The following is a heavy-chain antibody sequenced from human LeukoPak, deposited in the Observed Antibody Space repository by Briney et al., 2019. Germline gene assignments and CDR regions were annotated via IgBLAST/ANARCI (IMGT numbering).Heavy chain of an antibody. V-gene: IGHV1-46*01. CDR2: INPSGGST. CDR1: GYTFTSYY. D-gene: IGHD3-9*01. J-gene: IGHJ3*02. Sequence: ASVKVSCKASGYTFTSYYMHWVRQAPGQGLEWMGIINPSGGSTSYAQKFQGRVTMTRDMSTSTVYMELSSLRSEDTAVYYCAREEIRYFDWLLTPGHDAFDIWGQGTMVTVSS. CDR3: AREEIRYFDWLLTPGHDAFDI.